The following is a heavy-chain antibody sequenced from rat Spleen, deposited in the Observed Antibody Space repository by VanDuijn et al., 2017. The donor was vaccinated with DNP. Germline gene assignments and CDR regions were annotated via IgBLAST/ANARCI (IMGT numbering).Heavy chain of an antibody. CDR1: GFTFSAYY. J-gene: IGHJ2*01. V-gene: IGHV5S10*01. Sequence: EVQLVESGGGLVQPGRSLKLSCAASGFTFSAYYMAWVRQAPKRGLEWVATIIYDGSRTFYRDSVKGRFTISRDNAKNTLYLQMDSLRSEDTATYYCATHGYPAYYFDNWGQGVMVTVSS. D-gene: IGHD1-12*03. CDR3: ATHGYPAYYFDN. CDR2: IIYDGSRT.